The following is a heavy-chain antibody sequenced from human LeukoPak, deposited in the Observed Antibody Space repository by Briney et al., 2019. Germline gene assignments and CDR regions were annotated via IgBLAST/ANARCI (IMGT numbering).Heavy chain of an antibody. J-gene: IGHJ6*02. CDR3: ARKGNYDSSGYYYPLTYYYYGMDV. V-gene: IGHV1-69*05. D-gene: IGHD3-22*01. Sequence: ASVKVSCKASGGTFSSYAISWVRQAPGQGLEWMGGIIPIFGTANYAQKLQGRVTMTTDTSTSTAYMELRSLRSDDTAVYYCARKGNYDSSGYYYPLTYYYYGMDVWGQGTTVTVSS. CDR1: GGTFSSYA. CDR2: IIPIFGTA.